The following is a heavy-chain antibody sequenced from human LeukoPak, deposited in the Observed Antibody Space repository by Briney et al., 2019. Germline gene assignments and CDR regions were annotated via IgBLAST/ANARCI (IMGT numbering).Heavy chain of an antibody. D-gene: IGHD2-2*01. CDR3: ARAPDIVVVPAANDY. J-gene: IGHJ4*02. V-gene: IGHV3-21*01. Sequence: GGFLRLSCAASGFTFSSYSMNWVRQAPGKGLEWVSSISSSSSYIYYADSVKGRFTISRDNAQNSLYLQMNSLRAEDTAVYYCARAPDIVVVPAANDYWGQGTLVTVSS. CDR1: GFTFSSYS. CDR2: ISSSSSYI.